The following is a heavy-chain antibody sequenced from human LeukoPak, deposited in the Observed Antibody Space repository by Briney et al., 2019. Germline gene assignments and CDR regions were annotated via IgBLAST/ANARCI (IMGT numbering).Heavy chain of an antibody. CDR1: GLTFSDYY. J-gene: IGHJ4*02. Sequence: GGSLRLSCAASGLTFSDYYMSWIRQAPGKGLEWVSYISSSGSTIYYADSVKGRFTISRDNCKNTLYLQMNSLRAEDTAVYYCARGGTYYYDSSGYSLWGQGTLVTVSS. CDR3: ARGGTYYYDSSGYSL. D-gene: IGHD3-22*01. V-gene: IGHV3-11*04. CDR2: ISSSGSTI.